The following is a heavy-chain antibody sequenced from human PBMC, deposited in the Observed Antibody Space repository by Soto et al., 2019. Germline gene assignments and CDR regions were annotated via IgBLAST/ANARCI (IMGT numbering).Heavy chain of an antibody. D-gene: IGHD3-22*01. J-gene: IGHJ4*02. CDR3: ASLFYYDSSGFYYFFEY. CDR1: GGSISTSSHY. Sequence: SETLSLTCTVSGGSISTSSHYWGWIRQPPGKGLEWIGYIYYSGSTYYNPSLKSRVTISVDTSKSQFSLKLSSVTAADTAVYYCASLFYYDSSGFYYFFEYWGQGTLVTVS. CDR2: IYYSGST. V-gene: IGHV4-39*01.